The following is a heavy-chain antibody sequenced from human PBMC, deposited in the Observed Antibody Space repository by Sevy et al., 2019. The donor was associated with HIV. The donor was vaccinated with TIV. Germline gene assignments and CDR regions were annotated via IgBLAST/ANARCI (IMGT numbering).Heavy chain of an antibody. D-gene: IGHD6-19*01. V-gene: IGHV1-2*06. J-gene: IGHJ4*02. CDR1: GYTFTGYY. CDR2: INPNSGGT. Sequence: ASVKVSCKASGYTFTGYYMHWVRQAPGQGLEWMGRINPNSGGTNYAQKFQGRVTMTRDTSISTAYMELSRLGSDDTAVYYCARDPGHSSGWQRGYWGQGTLVTVSS. CDR3: ARDPGHSSGWQRGY.